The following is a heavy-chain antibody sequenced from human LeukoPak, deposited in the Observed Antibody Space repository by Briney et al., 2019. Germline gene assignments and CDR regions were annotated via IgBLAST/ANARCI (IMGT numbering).Heavy chain of an antibody. CDR3: ARHGLRAVSSFEY. CDR2: IYYSGTT. V-gene: IGHV4-61*08. D-gene: IGHD6-6*01. Sequence: SETLSLTCTVSGVSISSGGYYWSWIRQHPGKGLEWIGYIYYSGTTNYNPSLKSRVTISVDTSKNQFSLKLSSVTAADTAVYYCARHGLRAVSSFEYWGQGTLVTVSS. J-gene: IGHJ4*02. CDR1: GVSISSGGYY.